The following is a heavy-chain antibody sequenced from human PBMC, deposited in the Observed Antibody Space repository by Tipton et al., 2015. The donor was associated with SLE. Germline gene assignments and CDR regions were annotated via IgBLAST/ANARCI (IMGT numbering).Heavy chain of an antibody. CDR2: ISGSGGST. CDR1: GFTFSSYA. J-gene: IGHJ2*01. CDR3: ARDLRYCSGGSCHENWYFDL. V-gene: IGHV3-23*01. Sequence: SLRLSCAASGFTFSSYAMHWVRQAPGKGLEWVSAISGSGGSTYYADSVKGRFTISRDNSKNTLYLQMNSLRAEDTAVYYCARDLRYCSGGSCHENWYFDLWGRGTLVTVSS. D-gene: IGHD2-15*01.